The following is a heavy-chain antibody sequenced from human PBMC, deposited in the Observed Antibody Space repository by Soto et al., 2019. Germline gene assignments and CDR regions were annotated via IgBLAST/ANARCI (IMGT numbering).Heavy chain of an antibody. CDR1: GYTLTELS. Sequence: ASVKVSCKVSGYTLTELSMHWVRQAPGKGLEWMGGFDPEDGETIYAQKFQGRVTMSGDTSTETAYMELSSLRSEDTAVYYCATDRWDILTGYLSGGMDVWGQGTTVTVSS. CDR3: ATDRWDILTGYLSGGMDV. J-gene: IGHJ6*02. CDR2: FDPEDGET. D-gene: IGHD3-9*01. V-gene: IGHV1-24*01.